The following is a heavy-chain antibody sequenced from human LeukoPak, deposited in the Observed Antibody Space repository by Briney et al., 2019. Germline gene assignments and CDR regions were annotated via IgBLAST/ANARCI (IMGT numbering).Heavy chain of an antibody. D-gene: IGHD2-15*01. CDR2: IYYSGST. J-gene: IGHJ4*02. V-gene: IGHV4-59*01. Sequence: LETLSLTCTVSGGSISSYYRSWIRQPPGKGLEWIGYIYYSGSTNYNPSLKSRVTISVDTSKNQFSLKLSSVTAADTAVYYCARDSCSGGSCYVDYWGQGTLVTVSS. CDR3: ARDSCSGGSCYVDY. CDR1: GGSISSYY.